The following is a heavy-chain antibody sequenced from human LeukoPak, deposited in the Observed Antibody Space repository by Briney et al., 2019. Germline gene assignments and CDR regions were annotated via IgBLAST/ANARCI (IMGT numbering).Heavy chain of an antibody. Sequence: SETLSLTCTVSGGSISSYYWSWIRQPAGKGLEWIGRIYTSGSTNYNPSLKSRVTMSVDTSKNQFSLKLSSVTAADTAVYYCARDSPAVAGRYYYYYYYMDVWGKGTTVTVSS. CDR3: ARDSPAVAGRYYYYYYYMDV. V-gene: IGHV4-4*07. J-gene: IGHJ6*03. D-gene: IGHD6-19*01. CDR1: GGSISSYY. CDR2: IYTSGST.